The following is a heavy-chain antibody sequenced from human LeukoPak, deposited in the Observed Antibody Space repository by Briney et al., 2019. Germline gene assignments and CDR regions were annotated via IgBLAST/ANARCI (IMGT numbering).Heavy chain of an antibody. Sequence: ASVKVSCKASGYTFTSYYMHWVRQAPGQGLEWMGIINPSGGSTSYAQKFQGRVTMTRDTSTSTVYMELSSLRSEDTAVYYCARDRLGYLAVAGPSCMDVWGQGTTVTASS. V-gene: IGHV1-46*01. D-gene: IGHD6-19*01. CDR3: ARDRLGYLAVAGPSCMDV. CDR1: GYTFTSYY. J-gene: IGHJ6*02. CDR2: INPSGGST.